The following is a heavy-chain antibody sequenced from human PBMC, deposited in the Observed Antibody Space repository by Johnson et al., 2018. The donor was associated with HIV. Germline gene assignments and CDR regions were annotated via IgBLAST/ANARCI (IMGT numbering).Heavy chain of an antibody. CDR2: IRSKTDGGTT. CDR3: TRPYGAGAFGI. D-gene: IGHD4-17*01. V-gene: IGHV3-15*01. J-gene: IGHJ3*02. Sequence: VQLVESGGGLVQPGGSLKLSCAASGFTFSGSAMHWVRQASGKGLEWVGRIRSKTDGGTTDYAAPVKGSFTISRDDSKNTLYLQMTSLKTEDTAVYYCTRPYGAGAFGIWGQGTMVTVSS. CDR1: GFTFSGSA.